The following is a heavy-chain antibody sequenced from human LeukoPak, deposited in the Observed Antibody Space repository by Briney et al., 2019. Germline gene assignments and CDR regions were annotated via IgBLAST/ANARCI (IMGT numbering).Heavy chain of an antibody. CDR3: AKDRCSNGIGCYYYYMDV. CDR1: GFTFSSYA. CDR2: ISGSGGTT. Sequence: GGSLRLSCAASGFTFSSYAMNWVRQAPGKGLEWVSSISGSGGTTYYAGSVKGRFSISRDSSKNILYLQMNSLRAEDTAVYYCAKDRCSNGIGCYYYYMDVWGKGTTVTISS. V-gene: IGHV3-23*01. J-gene: IGHJ6*03. D-gene: IGHD2-8*01.